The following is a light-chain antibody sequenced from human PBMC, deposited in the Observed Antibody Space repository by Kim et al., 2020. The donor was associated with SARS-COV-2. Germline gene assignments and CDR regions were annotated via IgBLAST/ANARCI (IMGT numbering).Light chain of an antibody. J-gene: IGLJ3*02. CDR1: VGGSASNY. CDR3: QSYNSSNL. Sequence: VRTVTISCTGSVGGSASNYVQGCQQRPVIVPATVTYEENQRPSGVPDRFSGSIDSSSNSASLTISGLKTEDEADYYCQSYNSSNLFGGGTQLTVL. CDR2: EEN. V-gene: IGLV6-57*02.